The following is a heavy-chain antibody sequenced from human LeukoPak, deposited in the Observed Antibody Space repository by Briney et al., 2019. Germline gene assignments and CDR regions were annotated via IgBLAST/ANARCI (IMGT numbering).Heavy chain of an antibody. D-gene: IGHD2-8*02. CDR3: ARLPTGVAGGGYFDS. J-gene: IGHJ4*02. CDR2: VFYSGST. V-gene: IGHV4-39*01. Sequence: SETLSLTCTVSGVSISRTNYYWGWIRQSPEMGLEWIGSVFYSGSTYYNPSLKSRVTISIDTSKNQISLKLRSVTAADTAVYYCARLPTGVAGGGYFDSWGQGTLVTVSS. CDR1: GVSISRTNYY.